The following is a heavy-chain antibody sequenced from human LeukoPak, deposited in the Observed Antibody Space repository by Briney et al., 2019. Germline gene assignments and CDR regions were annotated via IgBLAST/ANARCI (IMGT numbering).Heavy chain of an antibody. CDR2: INHGGST. J-gene: IGHJ5*02. Sequence: SETLSLTCAVSGGSFSGYYWSWIRQPPGKGLEWIGEINHGGSTNYNPSLKSRVTISVDTSKNQFSLKLSSVTAADTAVYYCASTTVTTFSEYNNWFDPWGQGTLVTVSS. CDR1: GGSFSGYY. V-gene: IGHV4-34*01. D-gene: IGHD4-11*01. CDR3: ASTTVTTFSEYNNWFDP.